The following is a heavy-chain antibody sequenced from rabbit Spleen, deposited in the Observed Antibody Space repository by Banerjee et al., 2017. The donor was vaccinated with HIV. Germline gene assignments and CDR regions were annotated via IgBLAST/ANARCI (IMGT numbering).Heavy chain of an antibody. CDR2: IAGSSSGVT. CDR3: ARDTGSSFSSYGRDR. CDR1: GFSFSSNDY. V-gene: IGHV1S40*01. Sequence: QSLEESGGDLVKPGASLTLTCTASGFSFSSNDYMCWVRQAPGKGLEWISCIAGSSSGVTYSATWAKGRFTISKTSSTTVTLQMTSLTVADTATYFCARDTGSSFSSYGRDRWGQGTLVTV. J-gene: IGHJ3*01. D-gene: IGHD8-1*01.